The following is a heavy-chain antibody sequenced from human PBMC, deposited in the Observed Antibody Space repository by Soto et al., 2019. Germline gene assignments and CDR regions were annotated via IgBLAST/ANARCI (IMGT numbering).Heavy chain of an antibody. V-gene: IGHV4-38-2*02. CDR1: GYSISSGYY. J-gene: IGHJ4*02. CDR2: IYHSGST. D-gene: IGHD3-22*01. CDR3: ARRVNYYDSSGYYFDY. Sequence: SETLSLTCTVSGYSISSGYYWGWIRQPPGKGLEWIGSIYHSGSTYYNPSLKSRVTISVDTSKNQFSLKLSSVTAADTAVYYCARRVNYYDSSGYYFDYWGQGTLVTVSS.